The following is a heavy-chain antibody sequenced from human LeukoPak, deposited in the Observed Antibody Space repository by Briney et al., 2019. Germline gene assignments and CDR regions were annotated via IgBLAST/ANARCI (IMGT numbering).Heavy chain of an antibody. CDR2: ISGSGGST. D-gene: IGHD3-22*01. CDR3: AKPYDSSGYYYGAAPYNDY. V-gene: IGHV3-23*01. Sequence: GGSLRLSCAASGFTFSSYAMSWVRQAPGKGLEWVSAISGSGGSTYYADFVKGRFTISRDNSKNTLYLQMNSLRAEDTAVYYCAKPYDSSGYYYGAAPYNDYWGQGTLVTVSS. J-gene: IGHJ4*02. CDR1: GFTFSSYA.